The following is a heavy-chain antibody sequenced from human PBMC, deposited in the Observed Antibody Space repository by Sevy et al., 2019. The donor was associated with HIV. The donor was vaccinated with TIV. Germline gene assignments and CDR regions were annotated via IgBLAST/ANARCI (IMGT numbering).Heavy chain of an antibody. CDR2: IKSKTDGGTA. V-gene: IGHV3-15*01. Sequence: GGSLRLSCAASGFTFNYAWMSWVRQAPGKGLEWVGRIKSKTDGGTADYAAHVKGRFTVSRDDSENTLYLQMNSLKTEDTAVYYCASVVKNDFWDGHVNYYGLDVWGQGTTVTVSS. D-gene: IGHD3-3*01. CDR1: GFTFNYAW. CDR3: ASVVKNDFWDGHVNYYGLDV. J-gene: IGHJ6*02.